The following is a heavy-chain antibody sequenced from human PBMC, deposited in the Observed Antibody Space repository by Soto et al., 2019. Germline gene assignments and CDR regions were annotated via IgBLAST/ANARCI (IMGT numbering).Heavy chain of an antibody. J-gene: IGHJ3*02. CDR2: IYYSGST. D-gene: IGHD6-19*01. CDR1: GGSISSYY. V-gene: IGHV4-59*01. Sequence: SETLSLTCTVSGGSISSYYWSWIRQPPGKGLEWIGYIYYSGSTNYNPSLKSRVTISVDTSKNQFSLKLSSVTAADTAVYYCARVEAVANDAFDIWGQGTMVTVSS. CDR3: ARVEAVANDAFDI.